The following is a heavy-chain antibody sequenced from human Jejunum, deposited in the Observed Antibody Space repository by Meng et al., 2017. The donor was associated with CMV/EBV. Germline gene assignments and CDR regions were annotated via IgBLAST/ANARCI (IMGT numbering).Heavy chain of an antibody. CDR3: ATDLKLPTYH. CDR2: ESYDGSTQ. J-gene: IGHJ1*01. V-gene: IGHV3-30-3*01. CDR1: GFIFRTFA. Sequence: FAASGFIFRTFAMHWVRQAPGRGLVWLAFESYDGSTQQYADSVKGRFTISRDNSVNTLYLQMDSLRPEDTAMYYCATDLKLPTYHWGQGTLVTVSS. D-gene: IGHD1-1*01.